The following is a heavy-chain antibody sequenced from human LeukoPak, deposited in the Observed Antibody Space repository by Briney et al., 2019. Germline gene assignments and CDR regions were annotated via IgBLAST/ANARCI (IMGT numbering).Heavy chain of an antibody. J-gene: IGHJ4*02. Sequence: SETLSLTCTVSGGSISSGGYHWSWIRQHPGKGLEWIGYIYYSGSTYYNPSLKSRVTISVDTSKNQFSLKLSSVTAADTAVYYCARYEAAAGNFDYWGQGTLVTVSS. V-gene: IGHV4-31*03. CDR2: IYYSGST. CDR3: ARYEAAAGNFDY. CDR1: GGSISSGGYH. D-gene: IGHD6-13*01.